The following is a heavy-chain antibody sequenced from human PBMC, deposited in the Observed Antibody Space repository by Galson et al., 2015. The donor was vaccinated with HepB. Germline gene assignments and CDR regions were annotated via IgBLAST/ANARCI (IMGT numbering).Heavy chain of an antibody. J-gene: IGHJ4*02. CDR1: GGSFRSDG. V-gene: IGHV1-69*04. Sequence: SVKVSCKASGGSFRSDGISWVRQAPGQGLEWMGRIIPILGAADYAQKFQGRVRITADKLTTTLYMELSSLTSEDTAFYYCARDRGVGAATIDYWGQGTLVTVSS. CDR3: ARDRGVGAATIDY. D-gene: IGHD1-26*01. CDR2: IIPILGAA.